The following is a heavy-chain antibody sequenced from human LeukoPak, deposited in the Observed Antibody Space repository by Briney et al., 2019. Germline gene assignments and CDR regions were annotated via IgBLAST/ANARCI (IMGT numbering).Heavy chain of an antibody. CDR3: ARGGSSWYTWFDP. Sequence: SETLSLTCAVYGGSFSGYYWSWIRQPPGKGLEWIGYIYYSGSTNYSPSLKSRVTISVDTSKNQFSLKLSSVTAADTAVYYCARGGSSWYTWFDPWGQGTLVTVSS. CDR1: GGSFSGYY. J-gene: IGHJ5*02. CDR2: IYYSGST. D-gene: IGHD6-13*01. V-gene: IGHV4-59*01.